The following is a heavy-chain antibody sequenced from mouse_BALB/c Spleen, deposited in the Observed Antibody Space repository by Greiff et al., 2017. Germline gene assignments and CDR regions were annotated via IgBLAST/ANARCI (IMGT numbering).Heavy chain of an antibody. V-gene: IGHV5-12-2*01. Sequence: EVQGVESGGGLVQPGGSLKLSCAASGFTFSSYTMSWVRQTPEKRLEWVAYISNGGGSTYYPDTVKGRFTISRDNAKNTLYLQMSSLKSEDTAMYYCARPFTTAFPYYAMDYWGQGTSVTVSS. CDR3: ARPFTTAFPYYAMDY. J-gene: IGHJ4*01. CDR1: GFTFSSYT. CDR2: ISNGGGST. D-gene: IGHD1-2*01.